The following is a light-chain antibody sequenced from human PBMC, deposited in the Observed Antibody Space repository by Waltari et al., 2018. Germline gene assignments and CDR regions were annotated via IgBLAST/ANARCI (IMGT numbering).Light chain of an antibody. V-gene: IGKV3-20*01. CDR3: QHYVSLPVT. CDR1: QSVGRS. Sequence: EILLTQSPGTLSLSPGEGPTPSCRASQSVGRSLAWYQQKPGQPPRLLIFGTSNRATGIPDRFSGGGSGTDFSLTITRLEPEDVAVYYCQHYVSLPVTFGQGTKVEIK. J-gene: IGKJ1*01. CDR2: GTS.